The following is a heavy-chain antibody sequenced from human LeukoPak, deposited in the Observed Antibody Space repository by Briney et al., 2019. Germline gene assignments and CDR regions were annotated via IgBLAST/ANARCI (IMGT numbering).Heavy chain of an antibody. CDR3: ARGRLYYYGSGNRSGGYWFDP. CDR2: INHSGST. CDR1: GGSFSGYY. J-gene: IGHJ5*02. V-gene: IGHV4-34*01. Sequence: SETLSLTCAVYGGSFSGYYWSWIRQPPGKGLEWIGEINHSGSTNHNPSLKSRVTISVDTSKNQFSLKLSSVTAADTAVYYCARGRLYYYGSGNRSGGYWFDPWGQGTLVTVSS. D-gene: IGHD3-10*01.